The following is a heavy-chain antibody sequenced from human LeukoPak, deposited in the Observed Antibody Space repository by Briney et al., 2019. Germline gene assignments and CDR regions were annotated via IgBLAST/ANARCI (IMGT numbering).Heavy chain of an antibody. D-gene: IGHD3-22*01. CDR1: GFTFSSYA. CDR2: ISGSGGST. J-gene: IGHJ4*02. Sequence: GGSLRLSCAASGFTFSSYAMSWVRQAPGKGLEWVSAISGSGGSTYYADSVKGRFTTSRDNSKNTLYLQMNSLRAEDTAVYYCAKPHYDSSGYYYLASYFDYWGQGTLVTVSS. V-gene: IGHV3-23*01. CDR3: AKPHYDSSGYYYLASYFDY.